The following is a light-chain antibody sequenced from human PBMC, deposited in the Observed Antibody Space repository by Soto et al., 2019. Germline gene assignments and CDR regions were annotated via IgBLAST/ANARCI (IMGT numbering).Light chain of an antibody. J-gene: IGKJ2*01. CDR1: QTISSN. Sequence: EIVLTQSPATLSVPPGERATLSCRASQTISSNLAWYQQKPGQAPRLLIHGASTRATGVPARFSGSGSGTEFTLTISSLQSEGLAVYYCQQYHNWPPQYTFGQGTKLQIK. CDR2: GAS. CDR3: QQYHNWPPQYT. V-gene: IGKV3-15*01.